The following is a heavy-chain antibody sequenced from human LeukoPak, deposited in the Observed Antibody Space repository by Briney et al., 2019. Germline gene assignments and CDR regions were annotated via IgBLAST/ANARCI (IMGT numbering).Heavy chain of an antibody. CDR1: GGSINNYY. Sequence: SETLSLTCTVSGGSINNYYWTWIRQPPGKGLEWIGYISFSGTTNYNPSLKSRVTISLDTSNNQFSLKLTSVTAADTAVYYCAGISPSSGTYWGSLYYYMDVWGKGTTVTVSS. D-gene: IGHD1-26*01. J-gene: IGHJ6*03. CDR3: AGISPSSGTYWGSLYYYMDV. CDR2: ISFSGTT. V-gene: IGHV4-59*01.